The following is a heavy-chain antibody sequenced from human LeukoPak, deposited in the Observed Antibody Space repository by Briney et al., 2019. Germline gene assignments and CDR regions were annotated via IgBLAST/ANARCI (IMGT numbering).Heavy chain of an antibody. CDR3: AKVPHSWGLFDS. CDR1: GFTFSSYA. CDR2: ISYDGSNK. D-gene: IGHD3-16*01. V-gene: IGHV3-30-3*01. J-gene: IGHJ4*02. Sequence: PGGSLRLSCAASGFTFSSYAMHWVRQAPGKGLEWVAVISYDGSNKYYADSVKGRFTVSRDNPKNTLYLQMDSLRTEDTAVYYCAKVPHSWGLFDSWGQGTLVTVSS.